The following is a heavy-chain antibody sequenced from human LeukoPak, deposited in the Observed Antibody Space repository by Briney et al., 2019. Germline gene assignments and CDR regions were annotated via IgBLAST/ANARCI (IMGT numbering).Heavy chain of an antibody. CDR2: IYYSGST. D-gene: IGHD6-19*01. V-gene: IGHV4-59*01. CDR1: GGSISSYY. J-gene: IGHJ4*02. CDR3: ARTDTVPGTRLFGY. Sequence: SETLSLTCTVSGGSISSYYWSWIRQPPGKGLEWIGYIYYSGSTNYNPSLKSRVIISVDTYTNQFALKLSAVTAADAAVYDCARTDTVPGTRLFGYWGQGTLGTVSS.